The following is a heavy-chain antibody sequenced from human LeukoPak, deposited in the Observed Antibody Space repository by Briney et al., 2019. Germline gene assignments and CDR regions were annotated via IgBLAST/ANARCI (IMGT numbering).Heavy chain of an antibody. V-gene: IGHV3-23*01. CDR3: AKGNYYYGSGSYPY. J-gene: IGHJ4*02. D-gene: IGHD3-10*01. CDR1: GFTFSSYA. Sequence: PGGSLRLSCAASGFTFSSYAMSWVRQAPGKGLEWVSAISGSGGSTYYADSVKGRFTISRDNSKNTLYLQMDSLRAEDTAVYYCAKGNYYYGSGSYPYWGQGTLVTVSS. CDR2: ISGSGGST.